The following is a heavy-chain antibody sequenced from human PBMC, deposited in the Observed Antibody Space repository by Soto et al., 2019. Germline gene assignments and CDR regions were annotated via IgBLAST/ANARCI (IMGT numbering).Heavy chain of an antibody. D-gene: IGHD2-21*02. CDR2: IPQDGVDG. J-gene: IGHJ6*02. Sequence: GSLRLSCEVSGFTFSMYSMSWVRQSPGKGLEWVAKIPQDGVDGHYADSVKGRFIISRDNGKNSLHLQLNNLRAEDTAVYYCARDHLILPAHDFFYGSDVWGRGATVT. CDR1: GFTFSMYS. V-gene: IGHV3-7*03. CDR3: ARDHLILPAHDFFYGSDV.